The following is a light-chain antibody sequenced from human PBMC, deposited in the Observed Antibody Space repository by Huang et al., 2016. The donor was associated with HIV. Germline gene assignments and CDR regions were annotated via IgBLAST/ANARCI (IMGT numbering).Light chain of an antibody. CDR3: QHYGSSPFT. Sequence: DIVLTQSPGTLSLSPGERATLSCRASQSVSSGYLGWYQQKPGQAPRLLIYGASSRASGIPDRFSGSGSGTDFTLTISRLEPEDFAVYYCQHYGSSPFTFGPGTKVDIK. CDR1: QSVSSGY. CDR2: GAS. J-gene: IGKJ3*01. V-gene: IGKV3-20*01.